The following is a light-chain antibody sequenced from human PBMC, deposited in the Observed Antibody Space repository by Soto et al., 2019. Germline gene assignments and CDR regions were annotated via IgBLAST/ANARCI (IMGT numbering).Light chain of an antibody. CDR3: QQYGSSSWT. Sequence: EIVLTQSPGTLSLSPGERATLSCRASQSVRSSYLAWYQQKPGQAPRLLIYGASNRATGIPDRFSGSGSGTVFTLTISRLEPEDFAVYYCQQYGSSSWTFGQGTKVEIK. V-gene: IGKV3-20*01. J-gene: IGKJ1*01. CDR2: GAS. CDR1: QSVRSSY.